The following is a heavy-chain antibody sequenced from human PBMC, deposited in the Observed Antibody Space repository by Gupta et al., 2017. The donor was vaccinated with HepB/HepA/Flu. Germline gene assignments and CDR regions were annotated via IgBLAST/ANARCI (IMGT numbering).Heavy chain of an antibody. CDR1: GFTFDDYP. J-gene: IGHJ6*03. CDR3: AKGVYCSSTSCYSYYMDV. D-gene: IGHD2-2*01. CDR2: ISWDGGST. Sequence: EVQLVESGGVVVQPGGSLILSSAASGFTFDDYPMHWVRQAPGKGLEWVSLISWDGGSTYYADSVKGRFTISRDNSKNSLYLQMNSLRTEDTALYYCAKGVYCSSTSCYSYYMDVWGKGTTVTVSS. V-gene: IGHV3-43*01.